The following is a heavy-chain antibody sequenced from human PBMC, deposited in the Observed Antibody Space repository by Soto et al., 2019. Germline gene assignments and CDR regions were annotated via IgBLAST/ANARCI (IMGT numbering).Heavy chain of an antibody. CDR3: AKDRGFDSSGIDY. V-gene: IGHV3-23*01. D-gene: IGHD3-22*01. CDR1: GFTFSSYA. CDR2: ISGSGSST. Sequence: PGGSLRLSCALSGFTFSSYAMSWVRQVAGKGLESVATISGSGSSTYYADAVKGRFTISRDNSKNTLYLQVTSLRVEDKAVYYCAKDRGFDSSGIDYWGQGTLVTVSS. J-gene: IGHJ4*02.